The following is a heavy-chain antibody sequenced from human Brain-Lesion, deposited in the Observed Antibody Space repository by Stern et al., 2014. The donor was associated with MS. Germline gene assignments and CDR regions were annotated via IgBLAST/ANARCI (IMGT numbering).Heavy chain of an antibody. Sequence: LEESGGGLVQPGGSLRLSCAASGFTFSTSWMHWVRQAPGKGLVWVSRINSDGSNTSYADSVKGRFTISRDNAKNTLYLQMNSLRAEDTAVYYCARATGKNSYSYWGQGTLVTVSS. CDR1: GFTFSTSW. CDR2: INSDGSNT. J-gene: IGHJ4*02. D-gene: IGHD1-26*01. V-gene: IGHV3-74*02. CDR3: ARATGKNSYSY.